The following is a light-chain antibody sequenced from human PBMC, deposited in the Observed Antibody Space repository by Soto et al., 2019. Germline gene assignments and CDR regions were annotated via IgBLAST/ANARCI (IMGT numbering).Light chain of an antibody. J-gene: IGLJ3*02. V-gene: IGLV2-11*01. CDR2: DVS. CDR1: SSDVGGYNY. CDR3: CSYAGSYTWV. Sequence: QSVLTQPRSVSGSPGQSVTISCTGTSSDVGGYNYVSWYQQHQGKSTKLMIYDVSKRPSGVPDRFSGSKSGNTASLTISGLQAEDEAEYYCCSYAGSYTWVFGGGTKVTVL.